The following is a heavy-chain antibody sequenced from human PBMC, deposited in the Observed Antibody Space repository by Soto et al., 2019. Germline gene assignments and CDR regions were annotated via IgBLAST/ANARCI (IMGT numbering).Heavy chain of an antibody. J-gene: IGHJ4*02. CDR1: GFTFSNYA. CDR2: ILYAADTK. V-gene: IGHV3-30-3*01. Sequence: GGSLRLSCEASGFTFSNYAFHWVRQAPGKGLEWVAVILYAADTKYYADSVEGRFTISRDNSKRTLYLHMTSLRDEDTAIYYCAREPQVEPGQSALDYWGQGTLVTVSS. D-gene: IGHD2-2*01. CDR3: AREPQVEPGQSALDY.